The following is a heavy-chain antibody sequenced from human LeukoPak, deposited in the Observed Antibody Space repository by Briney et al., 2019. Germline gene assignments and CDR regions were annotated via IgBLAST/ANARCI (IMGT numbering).Heavy chain of an antibody. Sequence: YPSQTLSLTCTVSGGSISSGSYYWSWVRQPAGKGLEWIGRIYTSGSTNYNPSLKSRVTISVDTSKNQFSLKLSSVTAADTAVYYCASLYYDSSGYPYFDYWGRGTLITVSS. CDR2: IYTSGST. D-gene: IGHD3-22*01. V-gene: IGHV4-61*02. CDR1: GGSISSGSYY. J-gene: IGHJ4*02. CDR3: ASLYYDSSGYPYFDY.